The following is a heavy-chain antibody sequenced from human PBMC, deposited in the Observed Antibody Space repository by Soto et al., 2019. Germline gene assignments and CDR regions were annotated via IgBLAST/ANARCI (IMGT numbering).Heavy chain of an antibody. CDR2: INHSGST. D-gene: IGHD3-10*01. Sequence: SETLSLTCAVYGGSFSGYYWSWIRQPPGKGLEWIGEINHSGSTNYNPSLKSRVTISVDTSKNQFSLKLSSVTAADTALYYCARGYALWFGEYLRFDPWGQGTLVTVSS. CDR1: GGSFSGYY. V-gene: IGHV4-34*01. CDR3: ARGYALWFGEYLRFDP. J-gene: IGHJ5*02.